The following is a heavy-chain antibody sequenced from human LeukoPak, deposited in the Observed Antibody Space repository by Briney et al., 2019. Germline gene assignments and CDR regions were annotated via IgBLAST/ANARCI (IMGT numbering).Heavy chain of an antibody. D-gene: IGHD2-2*01. V-gene: IGHV1-3*01. CDR3: ARDRIVVVPAAIRPYNWFDP. CDR2: INAGNGNT. J-gene: IGHJ5*02. Sequence: GASVKVSCKASRYTFTSYAMHWVRQAPGQRGEWMGWINAGNGNTKYSQKFQGRVTITRDTSASTAYMELSSLRSEDTAVYYCARDRIVVVPAAIRPYNWFDPWGQGTLVTVSS. CDR1: RYTFTSYA.